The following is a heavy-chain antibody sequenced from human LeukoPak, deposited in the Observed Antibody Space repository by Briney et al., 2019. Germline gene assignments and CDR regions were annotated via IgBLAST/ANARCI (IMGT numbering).Heavy chain of an antibody. CDR3: ARSPRVTMVRGVGYYYYMDV. CDR1: GGSISSSNW. Sequence: PSGTLSLTCAVSGGSISSSNWWSWVRQPPGKGLEWIGEIYHSGSTNYNPSLKSRVTISVDTSKNQFSLKLSSVTAADTAVYYCARSPRVTMVRGVGYYYYMDVWGKGTTVTISS. D-gene: IGHD3-10*01. CDR2: IYHSGST. J-gene: IGHJ6*03. V-gene: IGHV4-4*02.